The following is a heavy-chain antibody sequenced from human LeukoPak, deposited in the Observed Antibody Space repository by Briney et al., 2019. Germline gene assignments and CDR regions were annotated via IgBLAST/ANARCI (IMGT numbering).Heavy chain of an antibody. CDR2: INHGGST. D-gene: IGHD3-10*01. V-gene: IGHV4-34*01. J-gene: IGHJ4*02. CDR1: GGSFSGYY. CDR3: ARGTKYYGSGSYYNRRPFVY. Sequence: PSETLSLTCAVYGGSFSGYYWSWIRQPPGKGLEWIGEINHGGSTNYNPSLKSRVTISVDTSKNQFSLKLSSVTAADTAVYYCARGTKYYGSGSYYNRRPFVYWGQGTLVTVSS.